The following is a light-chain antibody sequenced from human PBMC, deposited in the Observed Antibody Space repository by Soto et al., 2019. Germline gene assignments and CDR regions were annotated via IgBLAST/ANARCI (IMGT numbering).Light chain of an antibody. V-gene: IGKV1-9*01. CDR2: AAS. J-gene: IGKJ5*01. CDR1: QGISSY. CDR3: QQLKSYPIT. Sequence: IQLTQSPSSLSAYVGDRVTITCRASQGISSYLAWYQQKPGKAPKLLIYAASTLQSGVPSRFSGSGSGTEFTLTISSLQPDDFAAYYCQQLKSYPITFGQGTRLEI.